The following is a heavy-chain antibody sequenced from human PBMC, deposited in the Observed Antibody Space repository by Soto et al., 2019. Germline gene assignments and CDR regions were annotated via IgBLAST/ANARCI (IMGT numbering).Heavy chain of an antibody. CDR1: GFTFSSYA. J-gene: IGHJ5*02. CDR3: ARDTGNDFWGGLTPFDP. CDR2: ISYDGNNN. V-gene: IGHV3-30-3*01. D-gene: IGHD3-3*01. Sequence: QVQLVESGGGVVQPGRSLRLSCAASGFTFSSYAMHWVRQAPGKGLEWVAVISYDGNNNYYADSVKGRFTISRDNSKNTLYLQMNSLRREDTAVYYCARDTGNDFWGGLTPFDPWGQGTLVTVSS.